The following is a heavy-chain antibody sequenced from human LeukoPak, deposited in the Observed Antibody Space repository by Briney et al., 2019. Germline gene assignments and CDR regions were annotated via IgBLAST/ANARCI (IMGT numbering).Heavy chain of an antibody. D-gene: IGHD5-18*01. CDR1: GFTFSSYA. CDR3: ARDGIQLWLRDY. Sequence: GGSLRLSCAASGFTFSSYAMSWVRQAPGKGLEWVANIKQDGSEKYYVDSVKGRFTISRDNAKNSLYLQMNSLRAEDTAVYYCARDGIQLWLRDYWGQGTLVTVSS. J-gene: IGHJ4*02. CDR2: IKQDGSEK. V-gene: IGHV3-7*01.